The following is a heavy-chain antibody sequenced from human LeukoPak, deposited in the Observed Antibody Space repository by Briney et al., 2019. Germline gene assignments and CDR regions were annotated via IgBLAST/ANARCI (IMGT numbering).Heavy chain of an antibody. CDR1: GGSISSYY. Sequence: SETLSLTCTVSGGSISSYYWSWIRQPPGKGLEWIGYIYYSGSTNYNPSLKSRVTISADTSKNQFSLKLSSVTAADTAVYYCAGYSSSWYEVWFDPWGQGTLVTVSS. J-gene: IGHJ5*02. V-gene: IGHV4-59*08. D-gene: IGHD6-13*01. CDR3: AGYSSSWYEVWFDP. CDR2: IYYSGST.